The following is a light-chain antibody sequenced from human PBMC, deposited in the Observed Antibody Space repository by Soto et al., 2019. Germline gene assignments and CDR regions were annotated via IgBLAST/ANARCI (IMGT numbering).Light chain of an antibody. Sequence: QSALTQPPSASGSPGQSVTISCTGTSSDTGNYNYVSWYQQHPGKAPKLMIYEVNKRPSGVPDRISGSKSGNTASLTVSGLQAEDEADYYCSSYAGSDNWVFGGGTQLTVL. CDR3: SSYAGSDNWV. CDR2: EVN. J-gene: IGLJ3*02. V-gene: IGLV2-8*01. CDR1: SSDTGNYNY.